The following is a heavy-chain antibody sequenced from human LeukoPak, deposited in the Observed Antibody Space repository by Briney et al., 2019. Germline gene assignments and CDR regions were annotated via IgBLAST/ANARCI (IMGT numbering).Heavy chain of an antibody. V-gene: IGHV3-23*01. CDR2: ISGSGGST. D-gene: IGHD6-19*01. Sequence: GGSLRLSCAASGFTFSSYAMIWVRQAPGKGLEWVSAISGSGGSTYYADSVKGRFTISRDNSKNTLYLQMNSLRAEDTAVYYCAKDGYSSGWFNTYWGQGTLVTVSS. CDR3: AKDGYSSGWFNTY. CDR1: GFTFSSYA. J-gene: IGHJ4*02.